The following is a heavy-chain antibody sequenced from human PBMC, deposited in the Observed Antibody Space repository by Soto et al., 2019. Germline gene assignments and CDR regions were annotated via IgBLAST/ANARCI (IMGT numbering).Heavy chain of an antibody. CDR3: ALIYCSGGSCGQDNWFDP. V-gene: IGHV4-34*01. D-gene: IGHD2-15*01. CDR2: INHSGST. CDR1: GGSFSGYY. Sequence: PSETLSLTCAVYGGSFSGYYWSWIRQPPGKGLEWIGEINHSGSTNYNPSLKSRVTISVDTSKNQFSLKLSSVTAADTAVYYFALIYCSGGSCGQDNWFDPWGQGTLVTVSS. J-gene: IGHJ5*02.